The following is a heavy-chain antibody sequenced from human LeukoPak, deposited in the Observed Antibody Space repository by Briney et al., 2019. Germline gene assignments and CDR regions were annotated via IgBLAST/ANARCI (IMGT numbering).Heavy chain of an antibody. CDR2: IKQDGSEK. CDR1: GFTFSSYS. D-gene: IGHD3-10*01. Sequence: PGGSLRLSCAASGFTFSSYSMNWVRQAPGKGLEWVADIKQDGSEKNYVGSVKGRFTIARDNAKNSLYLQMNSLRAEDTAVYYCAGSSITMVRGVIKSTTSWYHYYNMDVWGKGTTVTISS. J-gene: IGHJ6*03. CDR3: AGSSITMVRGVIKSTTSWYHYYNMDV. V-gene: IGHV3-7*01.